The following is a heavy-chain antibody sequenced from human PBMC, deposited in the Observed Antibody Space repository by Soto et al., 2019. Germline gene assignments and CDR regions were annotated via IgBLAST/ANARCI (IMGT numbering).Heavy chain of an antibody. CDR3: ARDGSGSTHQFDY. Sequence: QVQLGESGGGVGQPGWSLGLSCAASGFTFSTYGMHWVRQAPGKGLEWVAVIWYDGSNKYYADSVKGRFTISRDNSKNTLYLQMNSLRAEDTAVYYCARDGSGSTHQFDYWGQGTLVTVSS. D-gene: IGHD1-26*01. J-gene: IGHJ4*02. V-gene: IGHV3-33*01. CDR2: IWYDGSNK. CDR1: GFTFSTYG.